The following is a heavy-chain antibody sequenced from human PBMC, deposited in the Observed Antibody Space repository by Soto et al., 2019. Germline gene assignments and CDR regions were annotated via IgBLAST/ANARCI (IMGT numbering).Heavy chain of an antibody. CDR3: ARGSVLRGYYYYGMDV. CDR2: TYYRSKWYN. CDR1: GDSVSSNSAA. V-gene: IGHV6-1*01. Sequence: PSQTLSLTCVISGDSVSSNSAAWNWIRQSPSRGLEWLGRTYYRSKWYNDYAVSVKSRITINPDTSKNQFSLQLNSVTPEDTAVYYCARGSVLRGYYYYGMDVWGQGTTVTVSS. J-gene: IGHJ6*02. D-gene: IGHD1-26*01.